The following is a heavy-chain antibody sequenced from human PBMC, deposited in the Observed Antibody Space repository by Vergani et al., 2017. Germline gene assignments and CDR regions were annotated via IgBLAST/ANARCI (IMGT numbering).Heavy chain of an antibody. D-gene: IGHD6-13*01. CDR1: GYTFTSYY. CDR3: ARTMGYVSSWYGSDWFDP. V-gene: IGHV1-46*03. CDR2: INPSGGST. Sequence: QVQLVPSGAEVKKPGASVKVSCKASGYTFTSYYMHWVRQAPGRGLEWMGIINPSGGSTSYAQKFQGRVTMTRDTSTSTVYMELSSLRSEDTAVYYCARTMGYVSSWYGSDWFDPWGQGTLVTVSS. J-gene: IGHJ5*02.